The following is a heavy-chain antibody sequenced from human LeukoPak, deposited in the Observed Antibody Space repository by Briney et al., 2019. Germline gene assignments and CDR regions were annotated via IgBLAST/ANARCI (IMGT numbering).Heavy chain of an antibody. Sequence: ASVKVSCKASGYTFTSYGISWVRQAPGQGLEWMGWISAYNGNTNYAQKLQGRVTMTTDTSTSTAYMELRSLRSDDTAVYYCARERTYYDFCSGYPKLDYWGQGTLVTVSS. V-gene: IGHV1-18*01. J-gene: IGHJ4*02. CDR1: GYTFTSYG. D-gene: IGHD3-3*01. CDR2: ISAYNGNT. CDR3: ARERTYYDFCSGYPKLDY.